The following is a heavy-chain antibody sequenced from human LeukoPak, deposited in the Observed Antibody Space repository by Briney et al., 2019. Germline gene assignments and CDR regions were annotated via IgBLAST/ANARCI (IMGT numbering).Heavy chain of an antibody. CDR3: ARVTEAPYYFDY. CDR2: ISSSSSNI. Sequence: PGGSLRLSCAASAFTFSTYSMNWVRQAPGKGLEWVSYISSSSSNIQYADSVKGRFTISRDNAKNSLYLQMNSLRAEDTAVYYCARVTEAPYYFDYWGQGTLVTVSS. V-gene: IGHV3-48*01. CDR1: AFTFSTYS. J-gene: IGHJ4*02.